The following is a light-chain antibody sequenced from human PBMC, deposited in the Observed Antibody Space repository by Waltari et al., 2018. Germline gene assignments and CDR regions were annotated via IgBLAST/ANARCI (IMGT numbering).Light chain of an antibody. V-gene: IGLV2-14*01. Sequence: QSALTQPASVSGSPGQSITISCTGTSSDVGAYNSVSWYQQYPGKPPKLIIYEVTSRPSGVSHRFSGSKSGNTASLTISGLQAEDEADYYCSSYMPSSGPYVFGGGTRVTVL. CDR3: SSYMPSSGPYV. J-gene: IGLJ1*01. CDR2: EVT. CDR1: SSDVGAYNS.